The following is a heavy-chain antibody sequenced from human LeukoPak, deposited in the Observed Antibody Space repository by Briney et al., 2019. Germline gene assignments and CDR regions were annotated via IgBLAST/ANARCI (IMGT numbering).Heavy chain of an antibody. D-gene: IGHD1-1*01. CDR3: AKSQLYSAFSDVYGMDV. Sequence: GGSLRLSCAASGFTFSSYGMHWVRQAPGKGLEWVAVISYDGGNKYYADSVKGRFTISRDNSKNTLYLQMNSLRAEDTAVYYCAKSQLYSAFSDVYGMDVWGQGTTVTVSS. CDR1: GFTFSSYG. J-gene: IGHJ6*02. CDR2: ISYDGGNK. V-gene: IGHV3-30*18.